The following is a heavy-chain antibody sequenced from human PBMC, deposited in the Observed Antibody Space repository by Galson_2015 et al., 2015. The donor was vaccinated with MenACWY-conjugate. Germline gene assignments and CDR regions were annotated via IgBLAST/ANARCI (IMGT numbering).Heavy chain of an antibody. V-gene: IGHV4-59*08. CDR3: AGSLISRPGTVDY. Sequence: SLTCTVSGAPLSGYYWRWIRQSPGRRLEWIGYIFFSGTTNYNPSIKSRVIISVDTSKNQFSLRLSSVTAADTAVYYCAGSLISRPGTVDYWGQGSPVIVSS. CDR1: GAPLSGYY. CDR2: IFFSGTT. J-gene: IGHJ4*02. D-gene: IGHD3-16*01.